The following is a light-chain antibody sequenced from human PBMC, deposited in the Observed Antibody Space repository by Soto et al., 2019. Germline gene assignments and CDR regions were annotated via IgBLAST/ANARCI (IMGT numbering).Light chain of an antibody. CDR2: DAS. V-gene: IGKV3-20*01. Sequence: EIVLTQSPAILSVSPGERATLSCRASQSISRSLAWYQQKPGQAPRLLISDASTRATGIPARFSGSGSGTDFTLTIRRLEPEDFAVYYCQQYGSSPRTFGQGTKVDIK. J-gene: IGKJ1*01. CDR1: QSISRS. CDR3: QQYGSSPRT.